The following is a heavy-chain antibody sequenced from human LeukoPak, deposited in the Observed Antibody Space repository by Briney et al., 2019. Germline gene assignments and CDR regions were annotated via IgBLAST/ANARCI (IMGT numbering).Heavy chain of an antibody. V-gene: IGHV3-30*04. J-gene: IGHJ6*03. D-gene: IGHD5/OR15-5a*01. CDR1: GFTFSTFP. CDR3: ARVGRVCIYPSYMDV. CDR2: ISDDGRDT. Sequence: PGTSLRLSCEASGFTFSTFPMHWVRQTPDKRLEWVAVISDDGRDTYYADSVKGRFTISRDNSKNTLYLQMNSLSPEDTAVVYCARVGRVCIYPSYMDVWGKGTTVTVSS.